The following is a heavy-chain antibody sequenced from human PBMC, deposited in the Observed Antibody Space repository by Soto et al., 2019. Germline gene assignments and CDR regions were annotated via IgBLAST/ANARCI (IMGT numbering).Heavy chain of an antibody. CDR1: GGSISSYY. V-gene: IGHV4-59*08. D-gene: IGHD5-12*01. Sequence: QVQLQESGPGLVKPSETLSLTCTVSGGSISSYYWSWIRQPPGKGLEWIGYIYYSGSTNYNPSLKSRVTISVDTSKNQFSLKLSSVTAADTAVYYCARLDQDIVATIRLPHFDLWGRGTLVTVSS. CDR2: IYYSGST. CDR3: ARLDQDIVATIRLPHFDL. J-gene: IGHJ2*01.